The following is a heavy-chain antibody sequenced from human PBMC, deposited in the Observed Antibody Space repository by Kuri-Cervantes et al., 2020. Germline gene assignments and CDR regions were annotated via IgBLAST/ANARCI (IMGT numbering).Heavy chain of an antibody. J-gene: IGHJ4*02. CDR3: ARVEPIFCSSTSCYVRD. CDR2: INHSGST. Sequence: SETLSLTCAVYGGSFGGYYWSWIRQPPGKGLEWIGEINHSGSTNYNPSLKSRVTISVDTSKNQFSLKLSSVTAADTAVYYCARVEPIFCSSTSCYVRDWGQGTLVTVSS. D-gene: IGHD2-2*01. CDR1: GGSFGGYY. V-gene: IGHV4-34*01.